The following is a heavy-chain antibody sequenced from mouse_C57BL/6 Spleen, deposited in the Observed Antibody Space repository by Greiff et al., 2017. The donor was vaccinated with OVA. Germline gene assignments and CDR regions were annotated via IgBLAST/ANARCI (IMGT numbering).Heavy chain of an antibody. CDR3: ARDYYYGSRDY. Sequence: VQLKQSGPELVKPGASVKMSCKASGYTFTDYNMHWVKQSHGKSLEWIGYINPNNGGTSYNQKFKGKATLTVNKSSSTAYMELRSLTSEDSAVYYCARDYYYGSRDYWGQGTTLTVSS. V-gene: IGHV1-22*01. CDR2: INPNNGGT. J-gene: IGHJ2*01. CDR1: GYTFTDYN. D-gene: IGHD1-1*01.